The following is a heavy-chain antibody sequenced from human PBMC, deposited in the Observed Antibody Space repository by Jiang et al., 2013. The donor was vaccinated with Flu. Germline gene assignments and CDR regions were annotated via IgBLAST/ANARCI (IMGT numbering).Heavy chain of an antibody. CDR1: GFTFSSYA. J-gene: IGHJ4*02. CDR3: AKDDSPSYYDTSGYFFDV. CDR2: ISGSADST. V-gene: IGHV3-23*04. D-gene: IGHD3-22*01. Sequence: VQLVESGGGLVQPGGSLRLSCEASGFTFSSYAMNWVRQAPGKGLEWVSGISGSADSTYYADSVKGRFTISRDNSKNTLYLQMNSLRVEDTAVYYCAKDDSPSYYDTSGYFFDVWGQGTLVTVSS.